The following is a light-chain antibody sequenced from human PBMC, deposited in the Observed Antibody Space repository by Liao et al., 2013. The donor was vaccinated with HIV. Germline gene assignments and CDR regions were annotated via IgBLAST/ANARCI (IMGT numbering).Light chain of an antibody. CDR3: QTWHISTLI. CDR2: KDS. Sequence: SYELTQPPSVSVSPGQTARITCSGDALPKQYAYWYQQKPGQAPVMIIYKDSERPSGIPERFSGSNSGNTATLTISGTQPFDEADYYCQTWHISTLILGGGTKLTVL. V-gene: IGLV3-25*02. J-gene: IGLJ2*01. CDR1: ALPKQY.